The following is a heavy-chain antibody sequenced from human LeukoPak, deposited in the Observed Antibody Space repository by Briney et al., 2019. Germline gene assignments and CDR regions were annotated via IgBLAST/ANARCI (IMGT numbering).Heavy chain of an antibody. V-gene: IGHV3-48*01. CDR3: ARVRGYYYDSSGYYLDY. CDR2: ISSSSSTI. CDR1: GFTFSSYS. Sequence: GGSLRLSCAASGFTFSSYSMNWVRQAPGKGLEWVSYISSSSSTIYYADSVKGRFTISRDNAKNSLYLQMNSLRAEDTAVYYCARVRGYYYDSSGYYLDYWGQGTLGTVSS. D-gene: IGHD3-22*01. J-gene: IGHJ4*02.